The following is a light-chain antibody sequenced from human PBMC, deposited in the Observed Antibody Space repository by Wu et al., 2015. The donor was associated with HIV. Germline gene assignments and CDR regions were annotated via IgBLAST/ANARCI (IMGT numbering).Light chain of an antibody. CDR3: QQYANWPPWT. CDR1: QSVNNN. J-gene: IGKJ1*01. V-gene: IGKV3-15*01. Sequence: IVMTQSPATLSMSPGERVTLSCRASQSVNNNLAWYQQKPGQAPRLLIYDASTRATGIPAKFSGSGSGTEFTLTISSLQSEDFAVYYCQQYANWPPWTFGQGTKVEIK. CDR2: DAS.